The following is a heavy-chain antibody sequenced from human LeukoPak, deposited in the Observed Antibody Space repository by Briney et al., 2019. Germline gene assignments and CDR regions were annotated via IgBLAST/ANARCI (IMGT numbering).Heavy chain of an antibody. J-gene: IGHJ6*02. CDR2: ISYDGSNK. CDR3: ARDTYQPLLYYYYCGMDV. Sequence: GGSLRLSCAASGFTFSSYAMHRVRQAPGKGLEWVAVISYDGSNKYYADSVKGRFTISRDNAKNSLYLQMNSLRAEDTAVYYCARDTYQPLLYYYYCGMDVWSQGTTVTVSS. D-gene: IGHD2-2*01. CDR1: GFTFSSYA. V-gene: IGHV3-30-3*01.